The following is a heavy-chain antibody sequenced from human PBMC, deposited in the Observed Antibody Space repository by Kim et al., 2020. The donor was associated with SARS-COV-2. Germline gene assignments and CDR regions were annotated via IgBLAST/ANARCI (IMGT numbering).Heavy chain of an antibody. V-gene: IGHV3-9*01. CDR3: AKDSGYYFYSSGQDYYFDY. D-gene: IGHD3-22*01. Sequence: GGSLRLSCAASGFTFGDYAMHWVRQAPGKGLEWVSGISGNSGIIGYADSVKGRFTISRDNAKNSLYLQMNSLRAEDTALYYCAKDSGYYFYSSGQDYYFDYWGQGTLVTVSS. CDR2: ISGNSGII. CDR1: GFTFGDYA. J-gene: IGHJ4*02.